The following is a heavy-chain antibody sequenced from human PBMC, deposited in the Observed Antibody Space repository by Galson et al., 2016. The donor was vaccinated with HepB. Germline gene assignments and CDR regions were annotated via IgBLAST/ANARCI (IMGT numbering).Heavy chain of an antibody. V-gene: IGHV3-23*01. Sequence: SLRLSCAASGFTFRNYAMSWVRQAPGKGLEWVASISGSGGDTYIADSVEGRFTIPRDNSKNTVDLQMHSLKVEDTAVYFCAKGSGRAGYNCVPIESWGQGTLVPVSS. CDR2: ISGSGGDT. D-gene: IGHD1-20*01. CDR3: AKGSGRAGYNCVPIES. J-gene: IGHJ4*02. CDR1: GFTFRNYA.